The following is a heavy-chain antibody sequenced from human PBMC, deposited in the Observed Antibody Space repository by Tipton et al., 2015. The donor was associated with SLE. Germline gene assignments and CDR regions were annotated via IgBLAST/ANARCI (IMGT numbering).Heavy chain of an antibody. V-gene: IGHV1-69*05. CDR3: AREYSSTQLGFDP. J-gene: IGHJ5*02. Sequence: QLVQSGAEVKKPRESLKISCKASGGTFSSYAISWVRQAPGQGLEWMGGIIPIFGTANYAQKFQGRVTITTDESTSTAYMELSSLRSEDTAVYYCAREYSSTQLGFDPWGQGTLVTVSS. CDR1: GGTFSSYA. D-gene: IGHD6-13*01. CDR2: IIPIFGTA.